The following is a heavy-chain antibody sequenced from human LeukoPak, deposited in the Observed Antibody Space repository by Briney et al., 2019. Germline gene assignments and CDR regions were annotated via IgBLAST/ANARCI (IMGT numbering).Heavy chain of an antibody. Sequence: PGGSLRLSCAASAFTFRSYAMSWVRQAGGKGLEWVSAISGSGGSTYYADSVKGRFTISRDNSKNTLYLQMNSLRAEDTAEYYCAKHVGYCSSNSCYFDYWGQGTLVTVSS. CDR1: AFTFRSYA. CDR3: AKHVGYCSSNSCYFDY. V-gene: IGHV3-23*01. D-gene: IGHD2-2*01. J-gene: IGHJ4*02. CDR2: ISGSGGST.